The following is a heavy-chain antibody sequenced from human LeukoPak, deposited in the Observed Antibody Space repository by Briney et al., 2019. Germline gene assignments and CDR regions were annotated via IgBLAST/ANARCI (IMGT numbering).Heavy chain of an antibody. V-gene: IGHV4-59*01. J-gene: IGHJ4*02. CDR2: IYYSGST. CDR1: GGSISSYY. CDR3: ARGKSSGYYLHFDY. D-gene: IGHD3-22*01. Sequence: SETLSLTCTVSGGSISSYYWSWIRQPPGKGLEWIGYIYYSGSTNYNPSLKSRVTISVDTSKNQFSLKLSSVTAADTAVYHCARGKSSGYYLHFDYWGQGTLVTVSS.